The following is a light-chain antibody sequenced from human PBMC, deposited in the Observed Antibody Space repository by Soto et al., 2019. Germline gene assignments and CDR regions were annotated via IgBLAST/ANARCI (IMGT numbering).Light chain of an antibody. Sequence: EIVLTQSPATLSLSPGERATLSCRASQSVSSYLAWYQQKPGQAPRLLIYDASNRATGIPARFSGNGSGTDFTLTISSLEPEDFAVYYCQQRIKLITFGQGTRLEIK. CDR3: QQRIKLIT. J-gene: IGKJ5*01. CDR2: DAS. V-gene: IGKV3-11*01. CDR1: QSVSSY.